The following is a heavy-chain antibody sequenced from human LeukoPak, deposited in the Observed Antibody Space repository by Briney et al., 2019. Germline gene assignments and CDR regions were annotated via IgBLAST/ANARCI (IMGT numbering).Heavy chain of an antibody. V-gene: IGHV3-48*01. CDR1: GFTFSSYS. D-gene: IGHD6-19*01. J-gene: IGHJ4*02. CDR3: ARDREKQWLAFDY. CDR2: ISSSSSTI. Sequence: PGGSLRLSCAASGFTFSSYSMNWVRQAPGKGLEWVSYISSSSSTIYYADSVKGRFTISRDNAKNSLYLQMNNLRAEDTAVYYCARDREKQWLAFDYWSQGTLVTVSS.